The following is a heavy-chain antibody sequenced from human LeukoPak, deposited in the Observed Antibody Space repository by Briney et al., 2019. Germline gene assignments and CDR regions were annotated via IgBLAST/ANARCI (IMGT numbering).Heavy chain of an antibody. CDR2: ISSSSSYI. V-gene: IGHV3-21*01. CDR1: GFTFSSYS. CDR3: ARYSSSLDAFDI. D-gene: IGHD6-13*01. Sequence: GGSLRLSCAASGFTFSSYSMNWVRQAPGKGLEWVSSISSSSSYIYYADSVKGRFTISRDNAKNSLYLQKNSLRAEDTAVYYCARYSSSLDAFDIWGRGTMVTVSS. J-gene: IGHJ3*02.